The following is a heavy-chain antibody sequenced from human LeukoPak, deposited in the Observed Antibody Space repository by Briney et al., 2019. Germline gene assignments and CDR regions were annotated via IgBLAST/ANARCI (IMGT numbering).Heavy chain of an antibody. D-gene: IGHD6-19*01. CDR3: ARFTIAVAGGTFDH. J-gene: IGHJ4*02. CDR1: GYTFTGYY. Sequence: ASVKVSCKASGYTFTGYYMHWVRQAPGQGLEWMGWINPNSGGTNYAQKFQGRVTMTRDTSISTAYMELSRLRSDDTAVYYCARFTIAVAGGTFDHWGQGTLVTVSS. CDR2: INPNSGGT. V-gene: IGHV1-2*02.